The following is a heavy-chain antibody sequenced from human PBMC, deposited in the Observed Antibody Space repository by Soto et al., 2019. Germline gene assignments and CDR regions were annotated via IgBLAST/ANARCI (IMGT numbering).Heavy chain of an antibody. CDR2: IYPGDSDT. Sequence: PGESLKISCKGSGYSFTNYWIGWVRQMPGKGLEWMGIIYPGDSDTRYRPSFQGQVTISADKSISTAYLQWSSLKASDTAMYYCARQNLYSGIYLYYGLDVWGQGTTVTVSS. D-gene: IGHD1-26*01. V-gene: IGHV5-51*01. CDR3: ARQNLYSGIYLYYGLDV. J-gene: IGHJ6*02. CDR1: GYSFTNYW.